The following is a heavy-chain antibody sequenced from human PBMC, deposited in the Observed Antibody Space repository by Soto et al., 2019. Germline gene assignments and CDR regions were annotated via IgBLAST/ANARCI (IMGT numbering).Heavy chain of an antibody. Sequence: QVQLVQSGAEVKKPGSSVKVSCQASGGAFSSYAISWVRQAPGQGLEYMGGIIPIFGPANYAPEFQGRVTITADESTNTAYMELSSLRSEYTAMYYCARDHIAHGSHVYWVQGTLVTVSS. CDR1: GGAFSSYA. V-gene: IGHV1-69*12. J-gene: IGHJ4*02. CDR3: ARDHIAHGSHVY. CDR2: IIPIFGPA. D-gene: IGHD6-13*01.